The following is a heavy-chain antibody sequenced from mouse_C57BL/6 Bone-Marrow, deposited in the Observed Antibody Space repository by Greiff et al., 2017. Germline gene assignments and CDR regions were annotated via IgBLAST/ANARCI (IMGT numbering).Heavy chain of an antibody. CDR2: ISSGGSYT. Sequence: EVQLQESGGDLVKPGGSLKLSCAASGFTFSSYGMSWVRQTPDKRLEWVATISSGGSYTYYPDSVKGRFTISRDNAKNTLYLQMSSLKSEDTAMXYCARQASWVGFAYWGQGTLVTVSA. D-gene: IGHD6-1*01. V-gene: IGHV5-6*01. J-gene: IGHJ3*01. CDR1: GFTFSSYG. CDR3: ARQASWVGFAY.